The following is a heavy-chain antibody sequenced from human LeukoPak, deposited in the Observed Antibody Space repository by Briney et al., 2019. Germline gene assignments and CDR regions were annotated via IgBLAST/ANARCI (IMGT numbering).Heavy chain of an antibody. CDR3: ARWRGQQSEFDL. D-gene: IGHD4-11*01. CDR1: GFTFSNYR. CDR2: INQDGSQT. Sequence: GGSLRLSCAASGFTFSNYRISWVRQPPGKGLDWVAHINQDGSQTSYVDSVKGRFTISRDNAKSAPYLQMNSLRAEDTAVYYCARWRGQQSEFDLWGQGNLVSVSS. V-gene: IGHV3-7*01. J-gene: IGHJ4*02.